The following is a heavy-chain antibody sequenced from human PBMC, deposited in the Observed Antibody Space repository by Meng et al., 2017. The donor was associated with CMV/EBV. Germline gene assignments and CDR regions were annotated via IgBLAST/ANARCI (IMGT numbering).Heavy chain of an antibody. D-gene: IGHD4-17*01. CDR3: ARRGVTTKEFDY. Sequence: GESLKISCAASGFTVSSNYMSWVRQAPGKGLEWVSVIYSGGSTYYADSVKGRFTISRDNSKNTLDLQMNSLRAEDTAVYYCARRGVTTKEFDYWGQGTLVTVSS. V-gene: IGHV3-53*01. CDR2: IYSGGST. CDR1: GFTVSSNY. J-gene: IGHJ4*02.